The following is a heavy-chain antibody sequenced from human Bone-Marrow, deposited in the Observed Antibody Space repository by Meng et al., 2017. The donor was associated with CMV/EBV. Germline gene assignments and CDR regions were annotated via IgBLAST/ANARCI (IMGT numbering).Heavy chain of an antibody. CDR3: AKALPLGSGHYHYYYYTMDV. CDR2: IRYDADDK. D-gene: IGHD3-3*01. J-gene: IGHJ6*02. Sequence: GGSLRLSCAASGFGFSTYGMHWVRQAPGKGLEWLAFIRYDADDKSYADSVKGRFTISRDNSKNTLFLQMNSLRAEDTAVYYCAKALPLGSGHYHYYYYTMDVWGQRTTVTFSS. V-gene: IGHV3-30*02. CDR1: GFGFSTYG.